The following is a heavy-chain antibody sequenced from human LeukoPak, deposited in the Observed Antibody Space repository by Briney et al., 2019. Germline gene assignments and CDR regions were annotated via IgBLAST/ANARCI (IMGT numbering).Heavy chain of an antibody. CDR1: GFIFSSYD. CDR2: ISGSGSTI. CDR3: ARDGDFWSGYYMGWFDS. V-gene: IGHV3-48*03. J-gene: IGHJ5*01. D-gene: IGHD3-3*01. Sequence: PGGSLRLSCAPSGFIFSSYDMNWVRQAPGKGLEWVSYISGSGSTIYYADSVKGRFTISRDNAKNSLYLQMNSLRAEDTAVYYCARDGDFWSGYYMGWFDSWGQGTLVTVSS.